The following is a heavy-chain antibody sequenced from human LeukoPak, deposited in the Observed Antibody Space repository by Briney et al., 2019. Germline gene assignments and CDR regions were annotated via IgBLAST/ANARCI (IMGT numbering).Heavy chain of an antibody. D-gene: IGHD3-10*02. Sequence: SVKVSCKASGGTFSSYAISWVRQAPGQGLECMGGIIPIFGTANYAQKFQGRVTITADESTSTAYMELSSLRSEDTAVYYCARPVFGEYYYFDYWGQGTLVTVSS. V-gene: IGHV1-69*13. J-gene: IGHJ4*02. CDR2: IIPIFGTA. CDR3: ARPVFGEYYYFDY. CDR1: GGTFSSYA.